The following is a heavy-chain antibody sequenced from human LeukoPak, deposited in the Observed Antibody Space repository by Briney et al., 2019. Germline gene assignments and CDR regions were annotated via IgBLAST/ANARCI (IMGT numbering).Heavy chain of an antibody. CDR3: ARDTAAVANAFDI. D-gene: IGHD6-19*01. CDR2: IYSGGST. J-gene: IGHJ3*02. V-gene: IGHV3-66*01. Sequence: GGSLRLSRAASGFTVSSNYMNWVRQAPGKGLEWVSVIYSGGSTYYADSVKGRFTISRDNSKNTLYLQMNSLRAEDTAVYYCARDTAAVANAFDIWGQGTMVTVSS. CDR1: GFTVSSNY.